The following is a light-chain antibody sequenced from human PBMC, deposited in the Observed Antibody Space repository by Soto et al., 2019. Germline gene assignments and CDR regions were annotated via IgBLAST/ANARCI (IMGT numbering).Light chain of an antibody. CDR1: SSDVGGYNY. J-gene: IGLJ2*01. CDR3: SSFAVNNNMV. CDR2: EVS. Sequence: QSVLTQPPSASGSPGQSVTISCTGTSSDVGGYNYVSWYQQHPGKAPKLMISEVSKRPSGVPDRFSGSKSGNTASLTVSGLHAEDEADYYCSSFAVNNNMVFGGGTKVTVL. V-gene: IGLV2-8*01.